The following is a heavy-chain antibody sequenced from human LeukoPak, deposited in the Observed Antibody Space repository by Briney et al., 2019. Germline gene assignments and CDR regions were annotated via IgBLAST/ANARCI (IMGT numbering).Heavy chain of an antibody. CDR2: INSDGSST. D-gene: IGHD1-1*01. CDR3: ARDDGRYYFDY. J-gene: IGHJ4*02. CDR1: GFTFSSYW. Sequence: GGSLRLSCAASGFTFSSYWMHWVRQAPGKGLVWVSRINSDGSSTSYADSVKGRFTISRDNSKNTLYLQMNSLRAEDTAVYYCARDDGRYYFDYWGQGTLVTVSS. V-gene: IGHV3-74*01.